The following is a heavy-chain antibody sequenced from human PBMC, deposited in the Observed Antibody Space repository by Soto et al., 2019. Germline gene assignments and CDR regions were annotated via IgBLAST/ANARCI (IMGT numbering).Heavy chain of an antibody. CDR1: GGSISSYY. D-gene: IGHD3-10*01. CDR2: IYYSGST. Sequence: PSEPLSLTCTVSGGSISSYYWSWIRQPPGKGLEWIGYIYYSGSTNYNPSLKSRVTISVDTSKNQFSLKLSSVTAADTAVYYCARRWGSVFDFWGQGTLVTVSS. CDR3: ARRWGSVFDF. V-gene: IGHV4-59*08. J-gene: IGHJ4*02.